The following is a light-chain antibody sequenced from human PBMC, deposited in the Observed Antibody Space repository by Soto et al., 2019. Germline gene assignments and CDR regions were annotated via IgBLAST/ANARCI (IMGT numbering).Light chain of an antibody. V-gene: IGKV3-11*01. CDR2: DAS. Sequence: EIVLTQSPATLSLSPGERATLSCRASQSVSSYLAWYQQKPGQAPRLLIYDASNRATGIPARFSGSGSGTDFTLTISSLQPEDFATYYCQQFNSYRGLTFGGGTKVEIK. CDR3: QQFNSYRGLT. J-gene: IGKJ4*01. CDR1: QSVSSY.